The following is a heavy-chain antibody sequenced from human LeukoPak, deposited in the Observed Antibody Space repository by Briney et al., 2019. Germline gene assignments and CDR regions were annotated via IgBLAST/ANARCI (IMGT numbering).Heavy chain of an antibody. J-gene: IGHJ4*02. D-gene: IGHD3-3*01. CDR2: IYYSGSN. CDR1: GGSVSSGSYY. V-gene: IGHV4-61*01. Sequence: SSETLSLTCTVSGGSVSSGSYYWSWIRQSPGRGLEWIGYIYYSGSNSYNPSLKSRVTILLDTSKNQFSLRLNSVTAADTAIYYCARDRGGDFWSSYYDYWGQGTLVTVSS. CDR3: ARDRGGDFWSSYYDY.